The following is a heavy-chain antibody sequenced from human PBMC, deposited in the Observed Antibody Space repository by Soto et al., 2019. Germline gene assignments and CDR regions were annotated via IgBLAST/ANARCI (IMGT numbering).Heavy chain of an antibody. D-gene: IGHD1-26*01. J-gene: IGHJ4*02. CDR3: ASEILTLGASDY. CDR2: IIPILGIA. V-gene: IGHV1-69*02. CDR1: GGTFSSYT. Sequence: QVQLVQSGAEVKKPGSSVKVSCKASGGTFSSYTISWVRQAPGQGLEWMGRIIPILGIANYAQKFQGRVTITPDKSPSTAYMELSSLRSEDTAVYYCASEILTLGASDYWGQGTLVTVSS.